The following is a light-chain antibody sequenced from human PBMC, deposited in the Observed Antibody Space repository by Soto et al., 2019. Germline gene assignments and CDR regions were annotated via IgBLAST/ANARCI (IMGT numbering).Light chain of an antibody. CDR1: QSVSTNY. J-gene: IGKJ5*01. CDR3: QQYGSSPSIT. CDR2: GAS. Sequence: EMVLTQSPGTLSLSPGERATLSCRASQSVSTNYLAWYQQKPGRAPRLLIYGASSRVTGIPGRFSGSGSGTDFPLTISRLEPEDFAVYSCQQYGSSPSITFGQGTRLEIK. V-gene: IGKV3-20*01.